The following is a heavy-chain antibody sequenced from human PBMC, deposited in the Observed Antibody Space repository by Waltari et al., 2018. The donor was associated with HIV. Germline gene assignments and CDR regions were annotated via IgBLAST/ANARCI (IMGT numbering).Heavy chain of an antibody. CDR1: GGTFSSYA. CDR3: ARDSVKQLANYYYYYGMDV. CDR2: IIPILGIA. D-gene: IGHD6-6*01. J-gene: IGHJ6*02. V-gene: IGHV1-69*04. Sequence: QVQLVQSGAEVKKPGSSVKVSCKASGGTFSSYAISWVRQAPGQGLEWMGRIIPILGIANYAQKFQGRVTITADKSTSTAYMELSSLRSEDTAVYYCARDSVKQLANYYYYYGMDVWGQGTTVTVSS.